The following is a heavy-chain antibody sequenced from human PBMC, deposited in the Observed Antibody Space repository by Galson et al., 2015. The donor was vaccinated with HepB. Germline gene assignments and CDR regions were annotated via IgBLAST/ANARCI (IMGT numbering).Heavy chain of an antibody. CDR2: INAGNGNT. V-gene: IGHV1-3*01. J-gene: IGHJ6*03. Sequence: SVKVSCKASGYTFTSYAMHWVRQAPGQRLEWMGWINAGNGNTKYSQKFQGRVTITRDTSASTAYMELSSLRSEDTAVYYCARGSGYPWGYYYYMDVWGKGTTVTVSS. D-gene: IGHD5-12*01. CDR1: GYTFTSYA. CDR3: ARGSGYPWGYYYYMDV.